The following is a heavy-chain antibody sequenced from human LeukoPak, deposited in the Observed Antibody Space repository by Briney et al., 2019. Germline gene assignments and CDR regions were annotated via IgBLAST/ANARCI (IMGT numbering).Heavy chain of an antibody. CDR1: GFTLSGYV. D-gene: IGHD5-24*01. CDR3: ARENGGGSDY. V-gene: IGHV3-64*01. CDR2: ITSDGGST. J-gene: IGHJ4*02. Sequence: GGSLRLSCAASGFTLSGYVMHWVRQAPGRGPESVSAITSDGGSTYYASSVKGRFTISRDNSENTLYLQMGSLRTEDMAVYYCARENGGGSDYWGQGTLVTVSS.